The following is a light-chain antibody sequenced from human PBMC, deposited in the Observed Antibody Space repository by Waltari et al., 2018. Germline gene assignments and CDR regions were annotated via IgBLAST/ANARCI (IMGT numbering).Light chain of an antibody. CDR1: QSLVYTDGISY. Sequence: DVGLTQSPLSLPVTLGQPASISCRSSQSLVYTDGISYLNWFYQRPGQAPTRLIYKVSNRDYGVPDRVSGSGSGTDFTLMISSVEADDVGVYFCMQATHWPVTFGQGTRLEIK. CDR2: KVS. CDR3: MQATHWPVT. V-gene: IGKV2-30*01. J-gene: IGKJ5*01.